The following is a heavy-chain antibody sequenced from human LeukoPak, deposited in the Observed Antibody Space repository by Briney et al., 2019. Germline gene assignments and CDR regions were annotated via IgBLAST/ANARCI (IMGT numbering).Heavy chain of an antibody. Sequence: ASVTVSCTASGYTFTVYYMHWVRQAPGQGLEWMGRINPNSGGTNYAQKFQGRVTMTRDTPISTAYMELSRLRSDDTAVYYCAREVRYSSSWYIYYWGQGTLVTVSS. CDR1: GYTFTVYY. J-gene: IGHJ4*02. CDR2: INPNSGGT. D-gene: IGHD6-13*01. V-gene: IGHV1-2*06. CDR3: AREVRYSSSWYIYY.